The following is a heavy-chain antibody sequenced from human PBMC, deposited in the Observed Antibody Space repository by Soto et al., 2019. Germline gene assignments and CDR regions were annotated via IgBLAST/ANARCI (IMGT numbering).Heavy chain of an antibody. CDR1: GFTVSSYA. D-gene: IGHD3-22*01. J-gene: IGHJ4*02. Sequence: EVQLVESGGGLVQPGGSLILSCAASGFTVSSYAMHWVRQAPGKGLEYVSAISSYGGSTYYANSVKGRFTISRDNSKNTLYLQMGSLRAEDMAVYYCARDPDSSGYYYFDYWGQGTLVTVSS. CDR3: ARDPDSSGYYYFDY. CDR2: ISSYGGST. V-gene: IGHV3-64*01.